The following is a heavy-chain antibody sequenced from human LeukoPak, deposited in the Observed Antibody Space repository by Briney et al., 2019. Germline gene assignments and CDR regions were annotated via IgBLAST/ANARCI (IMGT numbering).Heavy chain of an antibody. J-gene: IGHJ4*02. CDR1: GYTFTIYA. V-gene: IGHV7-4-1*02. CDR2: INTNTVNP. CDR3: VRVGRVSGPHLNH. D-gene: IGHD2-15*01. Sequence: ASVKVSCKASGYTFTIYAMNWVRQAPGQGLEWMGWINTNTVNPTYAQGFTGRFVFSLDTSVSTAYLQISSLKAEDTAVYYCVRVGRVSGPHLNHWGQGTLVTVTA.